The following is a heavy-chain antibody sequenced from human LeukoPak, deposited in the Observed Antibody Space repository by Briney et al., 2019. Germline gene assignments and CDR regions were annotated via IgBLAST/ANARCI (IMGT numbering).Heavy chain of an antibody. CDR2: INHSGST. CDR3: TRGGWLPDY. CDR1: GGSFSGYY. Sequence: SETLSLTCAVYGGSFSGYYWSWIRQPPGKGLEWIGEINHSGSTNYNPSLKSRVTISVDTSKNQFSLKLSSVTAADTAIYYCTRGGWLPDYWGQGTLVTVSS. V-gene: IGHV4-34*01. J-gene: IGHJ4*02. D-gene: IGHD5-12*01.